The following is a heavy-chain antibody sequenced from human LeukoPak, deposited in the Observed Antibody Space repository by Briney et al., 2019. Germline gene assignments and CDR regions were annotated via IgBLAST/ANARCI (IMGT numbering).Heavy chain of an antibody. Sequence: ASVKVSCKASGYTFTGYYMHWVRQAPGQGLEWMGWINPNSGGTNYAQKFQGRVTMTRDTSISTAYMELSRLRSDDTAVYYCARVRGWDTVVVPAAPPDYWGQGTLATVSS. V-gene: IGHV1-2*02. CDR3: ARVRGWDTVVVPAAPPDY. J-gene: IGHJ4*02. CDR1: GYTFTGYY. CDR2: INPNSGGT. D-gene: IGHD2-2*01.